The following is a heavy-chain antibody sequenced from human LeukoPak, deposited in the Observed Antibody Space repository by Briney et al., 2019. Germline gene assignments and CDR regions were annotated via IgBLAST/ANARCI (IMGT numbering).Heavy chain of an antibody. CDR1: GGTFSSSA. J-gene: IGHJ4*02. Sequence: GSSVKVPCKASGGTFSSSAISWVRQAPGQGLEWMGGIIPIFHTSTYARKFQGRLTITADESTNTAYMELSSLRSDDTAIYYCARELLPGGFADYWGQGTLVTVSS. CDR3: ARELLPGGFADY. CDR2: IIPIFHTS. V-gene: IGHV1-69*01. D-gene: IGHD3-22*01.